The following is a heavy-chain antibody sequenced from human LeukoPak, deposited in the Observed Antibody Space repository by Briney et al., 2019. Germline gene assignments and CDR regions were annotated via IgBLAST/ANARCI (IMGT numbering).Heavy chain of an antibody. D-gene: IGHD5-12*01. CDR3: ARVQFGYSGHDYLIDY. CDR2: ISSSSSTI. Sequence: GGSLRLSCAASGFTFSSYSMNWVRQAPGKGLEWVSYISSSSSTIYYADSVKGRFTISRDNAKNSLYLQMNSLRAEDTAVYYCARVQFGYSGHDYLIDYWGQGTLVTVSS. CDR1: GFTFSSYS. J-gene: IGHJ4*02. V-gene: IGHV3-48*01.